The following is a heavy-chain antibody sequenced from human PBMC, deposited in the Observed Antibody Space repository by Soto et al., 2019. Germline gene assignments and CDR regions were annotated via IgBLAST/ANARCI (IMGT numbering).Heavy chain of an antibody. J-gene: IGHJ4*02. CDR3: ARLEGTMVRGVIRGFIFDY. V-gene: IGHV4-39*01. D-gene: IGHD3-10*01. Sequence: SETLSLTCTVSGGSISSSSYYWGWIRQPPGKGLEWIGSIYYSGSTYYNPSLKSRVTISVDTSKNQFSLKLSSVTAADTAVYYCARLEGTMVRGVIRGFIFDYWGQGTLVTVSS. CDR1: GGSISSSSYY. CDR2: IYYSGST.